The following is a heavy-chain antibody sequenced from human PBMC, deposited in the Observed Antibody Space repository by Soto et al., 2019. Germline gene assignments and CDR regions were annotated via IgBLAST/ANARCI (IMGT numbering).Heavy chain of an antibody. D-gene: IGHD1-7*01. CDR3: AGWNYESGLDV. V-gene: IGHV2-5*02. Sequence: QITLKESGPTLVRPTQTLTLTCSFSGFSLNTNGMGVGWIRQPPGKALEWLAFIYGDEDKRYSPSLKTRLTVTTDTSKNEVVLTLTNQDPLDTGTDCCAGWNYESGLDVWGQGTPVTVSS. CDR1: GFSLNTNGMG. J-gene: IGHJ6*02. CDR2: IYGDEDK.